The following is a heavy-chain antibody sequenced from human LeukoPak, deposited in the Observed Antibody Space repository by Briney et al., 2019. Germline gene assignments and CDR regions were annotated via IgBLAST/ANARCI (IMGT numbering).Heavy chain of an antibody. V-gene: IGHV3-66*01. D-gene: IGHD6-19*01. J-gene: IGHJ4*02. CDR2: IYSGGST. CDR1: GFTVSSNY. CDR3: ARGAIAVAENFDH. Sequence: PGGSLRLSCAASGFTVSSNYMSWVRQAPGKGLEWVSLIYSGGSTYYADSVQGRFTISRDNSKNTLYLQMNSLRAEDTAVYYCARGAIAVAENFDHWGQGTLVTVSS.